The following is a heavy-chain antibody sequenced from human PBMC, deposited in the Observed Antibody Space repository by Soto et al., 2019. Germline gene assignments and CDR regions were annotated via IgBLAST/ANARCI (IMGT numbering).Heavy chain of an antibody. CDR1: GESISSSSYY. CDR3: ARQRTTVVTQAYFDH. D-gene: IGHD2-21*02. Sequence: SETLSLTCIGSGESISSSSYYWGWIRQPPGKGLEWIGSIYYSGRTYYNPSFKSRVTISIDTSKNQFSLKLSSVTATDTAVYYCARQRTTVVTQAYFDHWGQGALVTVSS. J-gene: IGHJ4*02. CDR2: IYYSGRT. V-gene: IGHV4-39*01.